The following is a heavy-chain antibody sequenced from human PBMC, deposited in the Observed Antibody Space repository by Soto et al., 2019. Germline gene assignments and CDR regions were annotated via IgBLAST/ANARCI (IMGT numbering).Heavy chain of an antibody. CDR1: GGTFSSYA. D-gene: IGHD4-17*01. CDR3: ARDPLSRRNLRTTVLGY. V-gene: IGHV1-69*01. CDR2: IIPIFGTA. Sequence: QVQLVQSGAEVKKPGSSVKVSCKASGGTFSSYAISWVRQAPGQGLEWMGGIIPIFGTANYAQKFQGRVTSTADESTSAAYMELSRLRSEDTAGYYCARDPLSRRNLRTTVLGYWGQGTLVTVSS. J-gene: IGHJ4*02.